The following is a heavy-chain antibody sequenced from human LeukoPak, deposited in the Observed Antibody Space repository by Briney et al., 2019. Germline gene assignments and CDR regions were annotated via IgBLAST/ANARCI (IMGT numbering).Heavy chain of an antibody. Sequence: GGSLRLSCAASGFTFSDYYMSWIRQAPGKGLEWVSYISSSGSTIYYADSVKGRFTISRDNAKNSLYLQMNSLRAEDTAVYYCARPTVAGSRLGAFDIWGQGTMVTVSS. V-gene: IGHV3-11*01. CDR3: ARPTVAGSRLGAFDI. CDR2: ISSSGSTI. D-gene: IGHD6-19*01. CDR1: GFTFSDYY. J-gene: IGHJ3*02.